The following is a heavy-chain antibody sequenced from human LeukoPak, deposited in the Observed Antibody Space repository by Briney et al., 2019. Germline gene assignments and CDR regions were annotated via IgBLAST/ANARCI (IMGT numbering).Heavy chain of an antibody. V-gene: IGHV4-59*01. Sequence: SETLSLTCTVSGGSISIYYWSWIRQPPGKGLEWIGYIYYSGSTNYNPSLKSRVTISVDTSKNQFSLKLSSVTAADTAVYYCASSRHSGFPYYFDYWGQGTLVTVSS. CDR1: GGSISIYY. J-gene: IGHJ4*02. CDR3: ASSRHSGFPYYFDY. CDR2: IYYSGST.